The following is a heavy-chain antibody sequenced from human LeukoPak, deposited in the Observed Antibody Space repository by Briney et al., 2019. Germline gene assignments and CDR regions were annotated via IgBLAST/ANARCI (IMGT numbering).Heavy chain of an antibody. V-gene: IGHV4-4*07. CDR3: ARSNPYYYGSGSYYLDY. Sequence: PSETLSLTCTVSGGSISGYYWSWIRQPAGKGLEWIGRIYTSGSTNYNPSLKSRVTMSVDTSKNQFSLNLSSVTAADTAVYYCARSNPYYYGSGSYYLDYWGQGTLVTVSS. D-gene: IGHD3-10*01. CDR2: IYTSGST. CDR1: GGSISGYY. J-gene: IGHJ4*02.